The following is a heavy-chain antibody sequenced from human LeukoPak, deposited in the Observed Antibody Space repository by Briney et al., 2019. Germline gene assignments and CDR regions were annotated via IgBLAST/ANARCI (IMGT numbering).Heavy chain of an antibody. CDR1: GGSFSGYY. CDR2: INHSGST. Sequence: PSETLSLTCAVYGGSFSGYYWSWIRQPPGKGLGWIGEINHSGSTNYNPSLKSRVTISVDTSKNQFSLKLSSVTAADTAVYYCARSQQRPFYYGSGIFDYWGQGTLVTVSS. V-gene: IGHV4-34*01. J-gene: IGHJ4*02. CDR3: ARSQQRPFYYGSGIFDY. D-gene: IGHD3-10*01.